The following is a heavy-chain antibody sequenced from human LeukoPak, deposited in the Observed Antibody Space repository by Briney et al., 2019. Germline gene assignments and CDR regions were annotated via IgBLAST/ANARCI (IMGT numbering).Heavy chain of an antibody. Sequence: GGSLRLSCAASGFTFSSYWMHGVRQAPGKGLVWVSRTNTDGSSTSYADSVKGRFTISRDNAKNTLYLQMNSLRAEDTAVYYCARVRYSSSWYATYYYYYYMDVWGKGTTVTVSS. CDR2: TNTDGSST. V-gene: IGHV3-74*01. D-gene: IGHD6-13*01. J-gene: IGHJ6*03. CDR3: ARVRYSSSWYATYYYYYYMDV. CDR1: GFTFSSYW.